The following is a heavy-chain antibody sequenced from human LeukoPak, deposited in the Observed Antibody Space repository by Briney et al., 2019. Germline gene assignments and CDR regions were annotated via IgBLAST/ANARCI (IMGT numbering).Heavy chain of an antibody. CDR2: ISYDESRK. Sequence: GGSLRLSCAASGFTFSSYGIHWVRQAPGKGLEWVAVISYDESRKYYADSVKGRFSISRDNSKNTVYLQMNRLRAEDTATYYCARKVGYSGTYFDYWGQGTLVTVSS. J-gene: IGHJ4*02. V-gene: IGHV3-30*03. CDR1: GFTFSSYG. D-gene: IGHD1-26*01. CDR3: ARKVGYSGTYFDY.